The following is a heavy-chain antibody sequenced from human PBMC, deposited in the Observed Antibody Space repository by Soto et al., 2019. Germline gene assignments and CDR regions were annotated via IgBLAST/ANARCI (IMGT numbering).Heavy chain of an antibody. V-gene: IGHV1-69*06. Sequence: QVQLVQSGAEVKKPGASVKVSCEASGGTFNTYTINWVRQAPGRGLEGVGQIVPMYDSVHYAENFQGRVTITAEKSTKTAYMELTRLRSEDTALYFCASWRSYSGSYCFDYWGQGTLVTVSS. CDR3: ASWRSYSGSYCFDY. CDR2: IVPMYDSV. CDR1: GGTFNTYT. J-gene: IGHJ4*02. D-gene: IGHD1-26*01.